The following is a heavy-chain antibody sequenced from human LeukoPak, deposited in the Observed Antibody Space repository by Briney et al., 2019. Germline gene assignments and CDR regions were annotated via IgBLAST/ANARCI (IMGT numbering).Heavy chain of an antibody. V-gene: IGHV1-46*01. Sequence: ASVKVSCKASGYTFTSYYMHWVRQAPGQGLEWMGIINPSGGSTSYALKFQGRVTMTRDMSTSTVYMELSSLRSEDTAVYYCARDLSGVTGYTYGRGIDYWGQGTLVTVSS. CDR3: ARDLSGVTGYTYGRGIDY. D-gene: IGHD5-18*01. J-gene: IGHJ4*02. CDR2: INPSGGST. CDR1: GYTFTSYY.